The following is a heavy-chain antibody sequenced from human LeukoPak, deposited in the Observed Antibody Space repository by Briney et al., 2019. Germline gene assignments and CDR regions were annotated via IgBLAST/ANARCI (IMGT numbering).Heavy chain of an antibody. CDR1: GYTFTGYY. CDR2: INPNSGGT. Sequence: ASVKVSCKAPGYTFTGYYMHWVRQAPEQGLEWMGWINPNSGGTNYAQKFQGRVTMTRDTSISTAYMELSRLRSDDTAVYYCARVDFWSGYYSYNWFDPWGQGTLVTVSS. D-gene: IGHD3-3*01. CDR3: ARVDFWSGYYSYNWFDP. J-gene: IGHJ5*02. V-gene: IGHV1-2*02.